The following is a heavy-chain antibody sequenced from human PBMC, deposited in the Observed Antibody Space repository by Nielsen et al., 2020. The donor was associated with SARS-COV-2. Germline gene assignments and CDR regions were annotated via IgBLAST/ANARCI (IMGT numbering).Heavy chain of an antibody. CDR1: GFTFSSYA. V-gene: IGHV3-23*01. J-gene: IGHJ5*01. CDR3: ARDPYYFDGRGLFYGYLGS. Sequence: GESLKISCAASGFTFSSYAMSWVRQAPGKGLEWVSAISGSGGSTYYADSVKGRFTISRDNSKNTLYLQMNSLTLEDTAVYYCARDPYYFDGRGLFYGYLGSWGKGVLVTV. D-gene: IGHD3-22*01. CDR2: ISGSGGST.